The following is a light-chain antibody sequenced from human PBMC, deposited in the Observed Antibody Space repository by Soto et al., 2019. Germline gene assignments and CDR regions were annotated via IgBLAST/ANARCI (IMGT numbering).Light chain of an antibody. CDR3: AAWADSLNGLV. CDR1: SSNIGSNT. J-gene: IGLJ1*01. V-gene: IGLV1-44*01. CDR2: NNN. Sequence: QSVLTQPPSASGTPGQRVTISCSGSSSNIGSNTVNWYQQLPGTAPKLPIYNNNQRSSGVPDRFSGSKSGTSASLAISGLQSEDEADYYCAAWADSLNGLVFGTGTKLTVL.